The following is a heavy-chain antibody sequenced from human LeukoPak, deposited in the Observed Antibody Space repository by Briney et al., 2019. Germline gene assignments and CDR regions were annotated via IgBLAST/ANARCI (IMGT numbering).Heavy chain of an antibody. CDR1: GFTFSSYG. CDR3: AKSGIEAAGSLVYFDY. CDR2: ISYDGSSK. D-gene: IGHD6-13*01. J-gene: IGHJ4*02. V-gene: IGHV3-30*18. Sequence: PGGSLRLSCAASGFTFSSYGMHWVRQAPGKGLECVAVISYDGSSKYYTDSVKGRFTISRDNSKNTLYLQMNSLRAEDTAVYYCAKSGIEAAGSLVYFDYWGQGTLVTASS.